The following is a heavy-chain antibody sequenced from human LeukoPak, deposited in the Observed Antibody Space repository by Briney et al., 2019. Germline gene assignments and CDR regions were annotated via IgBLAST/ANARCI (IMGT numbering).Heavy chain of an antibody. J-gene: IGHJ4*02. V-gene: IGHV3-73*01. Sequence: GGSLRLSCAASGFTFSGSAMHWVRQASGKGLEWVGRIRSKANSYATAYAASVKGGFTISRDDSKNTAYLQMNSLKTEDTAVYYCTRLVVPAATYGYWGQGTLVTVSS. CDR3: TRLVVPAATYGY. CDR1: GFTFSGSA. CDR2: IRSKANSYAT. D-gene: IGHD2-2*01.